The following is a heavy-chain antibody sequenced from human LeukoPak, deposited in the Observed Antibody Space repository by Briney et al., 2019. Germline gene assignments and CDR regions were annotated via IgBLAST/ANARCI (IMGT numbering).Heavy chain of an antibody. J-gene: IGHJ5*02. CDR2: INPNNGGT. D-gene: IGHD3-10*01. CDR3: ARGRITMVRGAIQGWFDP. V-gene: IGHV1-2*02. CDR1: GHTFTGYY. Sequence: GASVKVSCKASGHTFTGYYIHWVRQAPGQGLEWMGWINPNNGGTKYTQKFLGRVTMTGDTSINTAYMEVTSLRSDDTAVYYCARGRITMVRGAIQGWFDPWGQGTLVTVSS.